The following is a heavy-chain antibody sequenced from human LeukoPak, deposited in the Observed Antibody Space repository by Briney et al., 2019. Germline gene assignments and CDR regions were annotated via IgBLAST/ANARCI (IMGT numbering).Heavy chain of an antibody. CDR1: GFTFSNYM. CDR3: TTDTYRRLRFLEWLTQVDY. D-gene: IGHD3-3*01. J-gene: IGHJ4*02. CDR2: IKSDGITI. V-gene: IGHV3-74*01. Sequence: PGGSLRLSCAASGFTFSNYMIHWVRQAPGKGLVWVSRIKSDGITITYADSVKGRFTISRDNAKNTLYLQMNSLKTEDTAVYYCTTDTYRRLRFLEWLTQVDYWGQGTLVTVSS.